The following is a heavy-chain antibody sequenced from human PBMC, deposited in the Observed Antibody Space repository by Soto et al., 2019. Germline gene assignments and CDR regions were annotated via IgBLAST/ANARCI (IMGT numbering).Heavy chain of an antibody. CDR1: GYIFTSYA. CDR2: INAGNGNT. CDR3: ARGSTGYSSSWLYHYYYYMDV. Sequence: QVQLVQSGAEVKKPGASVKVSCKASGYIFTSYAMHWVRQAPGQRLEWMGWINAGNGNTKYSQKFQGRVTITRDTSASTAYMELSSLRSEDTAVYYCARGSTGYSSSWLYHYYYYMDVWGKGTTVTVSS. J-gene: IGHJ6*03. D-gene: IGHD6-13*01. V-gene: IGHV1-3*01.